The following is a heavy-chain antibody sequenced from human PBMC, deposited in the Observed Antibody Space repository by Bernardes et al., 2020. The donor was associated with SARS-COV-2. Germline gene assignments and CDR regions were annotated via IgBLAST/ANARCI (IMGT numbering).Heavy chain of an antibody. CDR3: ARVRPGRVDYYYYGMDV. Sequence: ASVKVSCKAYGYTFTGYYMHWVRQAPGQGLEWKGWITPTSGGTTYAQKFQGRVTMTRDTSISTAYMELSRLRSDDTAVYYCARVRPGRVDYYYYGMDVWGQGTTVTVSS. CDR1: GYTFTGYY. V-gene: IGHV1-2*02. J-gene: IGHJ6*02. D-gene: IGHD2-2*01. CDR2: ITPTSGGT.